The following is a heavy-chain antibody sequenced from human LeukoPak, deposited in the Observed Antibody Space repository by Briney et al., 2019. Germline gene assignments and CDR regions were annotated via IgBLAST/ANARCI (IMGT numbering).Heavy chain of an antibody. CDR1: GFTFSIYG. Sequence: GGSLRLSCSAAGFTFSIYGMNWVRQAPGKGLEYVAAISRNGDRTNYADSVKGRFTISRDNSKNTLYLQMSSLRVEDTAVYYCMKDVDGNDGYWGQGTLVAVSS. CDR3: MKDVDGNDGY. V-gene: IGHV3-64D*06. J-gene: IGHJ4*02. D-gene: IGHD1-1*01. CDR2: ISRNGDRT.